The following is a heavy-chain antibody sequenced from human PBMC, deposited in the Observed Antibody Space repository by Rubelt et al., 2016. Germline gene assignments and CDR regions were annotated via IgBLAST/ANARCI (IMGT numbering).Heavy chain of an antibody. D-gene: IGHD4-17*01. CDR3: ARRRGYGDYLDY. Sequence: QITLKESGPTLVKPTQTLTLTCTFSGFSLTTSGLGVGWIRQPPGKALEWVALIYWDDDIRYSPSLQNRLTITKDTSENQVVLTMTDMDTVDTGTYYCARRRGYGDYLDYWGQGTLVTVSS. CDR1: GFSLTTSGLG. J-gene: IGHJ4*02. CDR2: IYWDDDI. V-gene: IGHV2-5*02.